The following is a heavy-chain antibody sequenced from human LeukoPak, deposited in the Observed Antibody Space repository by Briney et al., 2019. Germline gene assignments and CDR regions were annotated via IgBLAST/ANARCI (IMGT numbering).Heavy chain of an antibody. CDR1: GFTFSSYG. V-gene: IGHV3-30*02. CDR3: AKVKSYSGYYFDY. J-gene: IGHJ4*02. Sequence: GGSLRLSCAASGFTFSSYGMHWVRQAPGKGLEWVAFIRYDGSNKYYADSVKGRFTISRDNSKNTLYLQMNSLRAEDTAVYYCAKVKSYSGYYFDYWGQGTLVTVSS. D-gene: IGHD1-26*01. CDR2: IRYDGSNK.